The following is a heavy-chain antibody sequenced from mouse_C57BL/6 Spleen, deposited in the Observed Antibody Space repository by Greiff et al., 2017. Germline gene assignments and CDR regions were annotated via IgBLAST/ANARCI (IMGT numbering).Heavy chain of an antibody. CDR1: GYTFTSYW. CDR2: IDPSDGYT. CDR3: ARRGGQRRLGFAY. J-gene: IGHJ3*01. V-gene: IGHV1-50*01. D-gene: IGHD3-2*02. Sequence: QVQLQQSGAELVKPGASVKLSCKASGYTFTSYWMQWVKQRPGQGLEWIGEIDPSDGYTNYNQKFKGKATLTVDPSSSTAYMQLSSLTSEDSAVYYCARRGGQRRLGFAYWGQGTLVTVSA.